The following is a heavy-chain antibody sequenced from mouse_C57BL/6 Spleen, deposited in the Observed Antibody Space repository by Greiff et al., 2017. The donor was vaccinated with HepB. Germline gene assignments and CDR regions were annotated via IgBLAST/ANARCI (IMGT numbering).Heavy chain of an antibody. CDR2: ISYDGSN. J-gene: IGHJ2*01. CDR1: GYSITSGYY. CDR3: ARSDGYYVFDY. D-gene: IGHD2-3*01. Sequence: EVQLVESGPGLVKPSQSLSLTCSVTGYSITSGYYWNWIRQFPGNKLEWMGYISYDGSNNYNPSLKNRISITRDTSKNQFFLKLNSVTTEDTATYYCARSDGYYVFDYWGQGTTLTVSS. V-gene: IGHV3-6*01.